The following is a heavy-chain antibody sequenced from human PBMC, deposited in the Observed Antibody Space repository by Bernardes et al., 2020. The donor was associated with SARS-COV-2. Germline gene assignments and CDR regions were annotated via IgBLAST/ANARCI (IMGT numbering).Heavy chain of an antibody. Sequence: SLRLSCAASGFTFDDYAMHWVRQAPGKGLEWVSGISWNSGSIGYADSVKGRFTISRDNAKNSLYLQMNSLRAEDTALYYCAKDQTYYDFWSGYYWDPYYYGMDVWGQGTTVTVSS. CDR1: GFTFDDYA. V-gene: IGHV3-9*01. CDR2: ISWNSGSI. D-gene: IGHD3-3*01. CDR3: AKDQTYYDFWSGYYWDPYYYGMDV. J-gene: IGHJ6*02.